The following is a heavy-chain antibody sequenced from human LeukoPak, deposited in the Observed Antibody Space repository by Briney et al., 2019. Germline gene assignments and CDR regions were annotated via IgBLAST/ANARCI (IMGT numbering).Heavy chain of an antibody. D-gene: IGHD3-10*01. CDR3: AKTRRTTMVRGAKGWFDP. V-gene: IGHV3-23*01. J-gene: IGHJ5*02. CDR2: ISGSGGST. Sequence: GGSLRLSCAASGFTFSSYAMSWVRQAPGKGLEWASAISGSGGSTYYADSVKGRFTISRDNSKNTLYLQMNSLRAEDTAVYYCAKTRRTTMVRGAKGWFDPWGQGTLVTVSS. CDR1: GFTFSSYA.